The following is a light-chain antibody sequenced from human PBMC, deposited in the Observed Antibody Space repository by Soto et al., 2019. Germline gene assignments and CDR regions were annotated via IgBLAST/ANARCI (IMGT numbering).Light chain of an antibody. CDR2: GAS. CDR1: QGISSW. CDR3: QQANTVHPWT. Sequence: DIQMTQSPSSVSASVGERVTITCRASQGISSWLAWYQQKPGKAPKLLIYGASSLQSGVPSRFSGSGSGTDFTLTITILQAEDSATYYCQQANTVHPWTFGQGTKVEIK. J-gene: IGKJ1*01. V-gene: IGKV1-12*01.